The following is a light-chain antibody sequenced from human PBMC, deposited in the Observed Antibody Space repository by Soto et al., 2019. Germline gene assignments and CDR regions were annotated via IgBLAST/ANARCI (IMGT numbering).Light chain of an antibody. J-gene: IGLJ2*01. CDR1: SSDVGGYNY. CDR2: DVS. Sequence: QSALTQPASMSGSPGQSITISCTGTSSDVGGYNYVSWYQQHPGKAPKLMIYDVSNRPSGVSNRFSGSKSDNTASLTISGLQAEDEADYYCSSYRSGSTLVVFGGGTKLTVL. CDR3: SSYRSGSTLVV. V-gene: IGLV2-14*01.